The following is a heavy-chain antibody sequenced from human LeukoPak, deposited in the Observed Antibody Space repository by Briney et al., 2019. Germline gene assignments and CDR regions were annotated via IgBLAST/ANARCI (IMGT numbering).Heavy chain of an antibody. D-gene: IGHD3-9*01. V-gene: IGHV3-23*01. J-gene: IGHJ6*02. CDR2: ISGSGGST. CDR3: AKVMYYDILTGYYAPYYYYGMDV. CDR1: GFTFSSYA. Sequence: GGSLRLSCAASGFTFSSYAMSWVRQAPGKGLEWVSAISGSGGSTYYADSVKGRFTISRDNSKNALYLQMNSLRAEDTAVYYCAKVMYYDILTGYYAPYYYYGMDVWGQGTTVTVSS.